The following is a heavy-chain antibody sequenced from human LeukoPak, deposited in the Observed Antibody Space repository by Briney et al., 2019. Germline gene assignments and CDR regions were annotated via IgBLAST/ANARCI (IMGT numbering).Heavy chain of an antibody. D-gene: IGHD4-17*01. V-gene: IGHV1-69*04. CDR3: AREVAEDYGDYENYFDY. CDR2: IIPILGIA. Sequence: SVKVSCKASGGTFSIYTISWVRQAPGQGLEWMGRIIPILGIANYAQKFQGRVTITADKSTSTAYMELSSLRSEDTAVYYCAREVAEDYGDYENYFDYWGQGTLVTVSS. J-gene: IGHJ4*02. CDR1: GGTFSIYT.